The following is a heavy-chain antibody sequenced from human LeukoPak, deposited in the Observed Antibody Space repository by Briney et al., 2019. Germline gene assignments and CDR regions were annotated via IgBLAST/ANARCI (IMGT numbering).Heavy chain of an antibody. V-gene: IGHV4-4*02. J-gene: IGHJ4*02. D-gene: IGHD3-22*01. CDR3: AGLVGRYSSGLYYYYFDY. Sequence: PGGSLRLSCAASGFTFSSYTMSWVRQPPGKGLEWLGEMYLSGTTHSNPSVKSRVTISIDKSKNQFFLNLSSVTAADTAVYYCAGLVGRYSSGLYYYYFDYWGQGTLVTVSS. CDR1: GFTFSSYTM. CDR2: MYLSGTT.